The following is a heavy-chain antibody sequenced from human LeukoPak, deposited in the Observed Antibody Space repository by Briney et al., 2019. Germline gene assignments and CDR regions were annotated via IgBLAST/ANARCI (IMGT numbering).Heavy chain of an antibody. Sequence: SETLSLTCTVSGGSINSYYWSWIRQFPGKGLEWVGYISYSGSTNYNPSLKSRVTISVDTSKNQFSLKLSSVTAADTAVYYCARDPTSRSSAFDIWGQGTMVTVSS. CDR2: ISYSGST. CDR1: GGSINSYY. CDR3: ARDPTSRSSAFDI. V-gene: IGHV4-59*01. J-gene: IGHJ3*02.